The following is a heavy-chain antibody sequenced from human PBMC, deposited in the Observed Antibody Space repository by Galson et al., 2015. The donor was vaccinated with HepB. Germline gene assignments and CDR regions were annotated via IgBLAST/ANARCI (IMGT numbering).Heavy chain of an antibody. CDR2: ISGSGGST. CDR1: GFTFSSYA. Sequence: SLRLSCAASGFTFSSYAMSWVRQAPGKGLEWVSAISGSGGSTYYADSVKGRFTISRDNSKNTLFLQMNSLRAEDTAVYYCAQGPGSYRAIFFGDYWGQGTLVTVSS. CDR3: AQGPGSYRAIFFGDY. J-gene: IGHJ4*02. V-gene: IGHV3-23*01. D-gene: IGHD3-16*02.